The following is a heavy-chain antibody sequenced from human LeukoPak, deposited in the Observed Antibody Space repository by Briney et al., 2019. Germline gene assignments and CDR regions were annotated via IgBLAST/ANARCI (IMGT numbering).Heavy chain of an antibody. J-gene: IGHJ5*02. CDR3: AKRAARSGSYYPYCYS. Sequence: GRSLRLSCAASGFTLSIYAMHWVRQAPRKGLEWGAGISYQGSYKYYADSVKGGFTIYRDDLENTPHLQMDSLRAGGAAGYFCAKRAARSGSYYPYCYSCGQGTLVTVCS. CDR1: GFTLSIYA. V-gene: IGHV3-30*18. D-gene: IGHD3-10*01. CDR2: ISYQGSYK.